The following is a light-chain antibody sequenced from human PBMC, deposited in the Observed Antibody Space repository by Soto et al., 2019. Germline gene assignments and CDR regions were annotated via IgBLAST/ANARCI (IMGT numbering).Light chain of an antibody. CDR3: QQYNQWPLT. CDR2: GAS. CDR1: ESVSRD. J-gene: IGKJ4*01. V-gene: IGKV3-15*01. Sequence: EIVMTQSPATLSVSPGERATLSCRASESVSRDLGWYLQEPGQAPRLLIYGASTRATGIPDSFSGSGSGTDFTLTINSLQSEDFVVYYCQQYNQWPLTFGGGTKVEVK.